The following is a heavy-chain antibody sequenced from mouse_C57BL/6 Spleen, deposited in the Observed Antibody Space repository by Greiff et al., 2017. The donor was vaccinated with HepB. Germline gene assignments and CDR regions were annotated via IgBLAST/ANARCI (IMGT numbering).Heavy chain of an antibody. CDR1: GFTFSDAW. CDR2: IRNKANNHAT. V-gene: IGHV6-6*01. Sequence: EVQLVESGGGLVQPGGSMKLSCAASGFTFSDAWMDWVRQSPEKGLEWVAEIRNKANNHATYYAESVKGRFTISRDDSKSSVYLQMNSLRAEDTGIYYCTPSYYSNYEGFDYWGQGTTLTVSS. J-gene: IGHJ2*01. CDR3: TPSYYSNYEGFDY. D-gene: IGHD2-5*01.